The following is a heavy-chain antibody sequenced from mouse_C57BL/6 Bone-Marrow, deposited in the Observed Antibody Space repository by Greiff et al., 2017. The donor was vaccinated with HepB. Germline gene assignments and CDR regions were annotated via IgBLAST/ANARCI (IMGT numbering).Heavy chain of an antibody. CDR3: ADYGSYFFYAMDY. J-gene: IGHJ4*01. Sequence: QVQLQQSGAELMKPGASVKLSCKASGYTFTGYWIEWVKQRPGHGLEWIGVILPGSGSTNYNEKFKGKATLTADTSSNTAYMQLSSLTSEDSALYYCADYGSYFFYAMDYWGQGASVTVSS. CDR2: ILPGSGST. V-gene: IGHV1-9*01. CDR1: GYTFTGYW. D-gene: IGHD2-1*01.